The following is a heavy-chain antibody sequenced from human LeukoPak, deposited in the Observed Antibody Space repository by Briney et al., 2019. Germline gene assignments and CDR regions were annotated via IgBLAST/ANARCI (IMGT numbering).Heavy chain of an antibody. Sequence: GESLKIPCKGSGYSFTSYWMGWVRQMPGKALEWMGIIYPGDSDTRYSPSFQGQVTISADKSISTAYLQWSSLKASDTAMYYCASTNDYGGKFADYWGQGTLVTVSS. D-gene: IGHD4-23*01. J-gene: IGHJ4*02. CDR3: ASTNDYGGKFADY. V-gene: IGHV5-51*01. CDR1: GYSFTSYW. CDR2: IYPGDSDT.